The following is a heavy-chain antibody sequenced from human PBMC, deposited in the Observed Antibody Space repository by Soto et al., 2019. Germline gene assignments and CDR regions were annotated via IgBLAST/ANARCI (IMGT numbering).Heavy chain of an antibody. CDR3: ARCYGSSWYGWFDP. V-gene: IGHV4-34*01. Sequence: PSETLSLTCAVYGGSFSGYYWSWIRQPPGKGLEWIGEINHSGSTNYNPSLKSRVTISVDTSKNQFSLKLSSVTAADTAVYYCARCYGSSWYGWFDPWGQGTLVTVSS. CDR1: GGSFSGYY. CDR2: INHSGST. D-gene: IGHD6-13*01. J-gene: IGHJ5*02.